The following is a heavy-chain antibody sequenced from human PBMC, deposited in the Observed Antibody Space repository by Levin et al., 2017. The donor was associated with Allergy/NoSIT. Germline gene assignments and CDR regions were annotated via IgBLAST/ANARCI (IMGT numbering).Heavy chain of an antibody. D-gene: IGHD6-19*01. CDR3: AREGSGWYRDIDY. CDR2: IWYDGSNK. Sequence: GGSLRLSCAASGFTFSSYGMHWVRQAPGKGLEWVAAIWYDGSNKYYADSVKGRFTISRDNSKNTLYLQMNSLRAEDTAVYYCAREGSGWYRDIDYWGQGTLVTVSS. V-gene: IGHV3-33*01. CDR1: GFTFSSYG. J-gene: IGHJ4*02.